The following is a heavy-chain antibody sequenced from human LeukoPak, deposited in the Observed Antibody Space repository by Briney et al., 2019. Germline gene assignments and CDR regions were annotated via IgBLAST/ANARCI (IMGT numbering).Heavy chain of an antibody. Sequence: ASVKVSCKASGGTFSSYAISWVRQAPGQGLEWMGGIIPIFGTANYAQKFQGRVTITADESTSTAYMELSSLRSEDTAAYYCARSVQLERLDFDYWGQGTLVTVSS. D-gene: IGHD1-1*01. CDR3: ARSVQLERLDFDY. CDR2: IIPIFGTA. V-gene: IGHV1-69*13. J-gene: IGHJ4*02. CDR1: GGTFSSYA.